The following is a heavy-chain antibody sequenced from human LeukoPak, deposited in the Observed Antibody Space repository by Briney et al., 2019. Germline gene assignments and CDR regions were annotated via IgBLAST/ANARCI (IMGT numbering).Heavy chain of an antibody. J-gene: IGHJ2*01. D-gene: IGHD2-15*01. CDR2: INHSGST. CDR1: GGSFSGYY. V-gene: IGHV4-34*01. Sequence: SETLSLTCAVYGGSFSGYYWSWIRQPPGKGLEWIGEINHSGSTNYNPSLKSRVTISVDTSKNQFSLKLSSVTAADTAVYYCARDPGSPRGYFDLWGRGTLVTVSS. CDR3: ARDPGSPRGYFDL.